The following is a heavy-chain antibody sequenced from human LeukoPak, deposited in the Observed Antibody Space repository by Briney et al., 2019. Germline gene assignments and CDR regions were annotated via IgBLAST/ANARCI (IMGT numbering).Heavy chain of an antibody. CDR1: GYTFTGYY. J-gene: IGHJ4*02. CDR3: ARLDITIIPY. D-gene: IGHD3-22*01. V-gene: IGHV1-2*02. Sequence: GASVKVSCKASGYTFTGYYMHWVRQDPGQGLEWLGWINPNSGGTNYAQKFQGRITMTRDTSITTAYMELSSLTSDDTAVYYCARLDITIIPYWGQGTLVTVSS. CDR2: INPNSGGT.